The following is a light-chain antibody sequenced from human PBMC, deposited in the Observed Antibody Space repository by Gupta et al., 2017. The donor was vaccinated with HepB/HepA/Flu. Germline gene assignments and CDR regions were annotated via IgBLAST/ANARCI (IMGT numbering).Light chain of an antibody. J-gene: IGLJ2*01. CDR1: SGSIASNY. CDR2: EDK. V-gene: IGLV6-57*03. CDR3: QSNDPSNNVVI. Sequence: FVLTQPHSVSESPGKTVTISCTLSSGSIASNYVQWYQQRPGRAPAIVIYEDKQRRRGGAAPGSGSIDMSSTSASLTIAGLKTEDEADYYCQSNDPSNNVVIFGGGTKLTVV.